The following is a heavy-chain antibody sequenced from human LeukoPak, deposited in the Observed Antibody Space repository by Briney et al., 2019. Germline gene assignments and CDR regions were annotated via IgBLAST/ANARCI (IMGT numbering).Heavy chain of an antibody. CDR1: GYTFTGYG. Sequence: GASVKVSCKASGYTFTGYGISWVRQAPGQGLEWMGWISAYNGNTNYAQKLQGRVTMTTDTSTSTAYMELRSLRSDDTAVYYCARSGYYDSSGPDDYWGQGTLVTVSS. J-gene: IGHJ4*02. D-gene: IGHD3-22*01. CDR2: ISAYNGNT. CDR3: ARSGYYDSSGPDDY. V-gene: IGHV1-18*01.